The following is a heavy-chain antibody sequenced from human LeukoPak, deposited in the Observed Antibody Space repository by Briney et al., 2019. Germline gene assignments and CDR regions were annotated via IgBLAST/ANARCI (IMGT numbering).Heavy chain of an antibody. D-gene: IGHD3-10*01. CDR3: ARLWRITMVRGVTNDY. CDR1: GGSFSGYY. V-gene: IGHV4-34*01. CDR2: INHSGST. J-gene: IGHJ4*02. Sequence: SETLSLTCAVYGGSFSGYYWSWIRQPPGKGLEWIGEINHSGSTNYNPSLKSRVTISVDTSKNQFSLKLSSVTAADTAVYYCARLWRITMVRGVTNDYWGQGTLVTVSS.